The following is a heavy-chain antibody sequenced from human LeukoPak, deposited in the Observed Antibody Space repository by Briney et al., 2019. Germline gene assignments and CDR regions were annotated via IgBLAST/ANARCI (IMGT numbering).Heavy chain of an antibody. CDR3: ARREPPGSYDAFDI. Sequence: SETLSLTCTVSGGSISSSSYYWGWIRQPPGKGLEWIGSIYYSGSTYYNPSLKSRVTISVDTSKNQFSLRLSSVTAADTAVYYCARREPPGSYDAFDIWGQGTMVTVSS. D-gene: IGHD1-26*01. V-gene: IGHV4-39*01. CDR2: IYYSGST. CDR1: GGSISSSSYY. J-gene: IGHJ3*02.